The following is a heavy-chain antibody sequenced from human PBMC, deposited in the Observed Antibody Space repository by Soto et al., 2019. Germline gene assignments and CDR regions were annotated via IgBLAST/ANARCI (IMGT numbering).Heavy chain of an antibody. Sequence: XXTLSLPCTVSGGSISTYYCHWIRQPPGKGLEWIGYIYYSGSTNYNPSLKSRVTISVDTSKNQFSLKMSSVIAADTAVYYCARFNWYFDLWGRGTLVTVS. J-gene: IGHJ2*01. CDR1: GGSISTYY. CDR2: IYYSGST. CDR3: ARFNWYFDL. V-gene: IGHV4-59*08.